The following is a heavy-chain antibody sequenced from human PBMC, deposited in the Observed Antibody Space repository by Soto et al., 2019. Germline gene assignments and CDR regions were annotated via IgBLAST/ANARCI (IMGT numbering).Heavy chain of an antibody. CDR3: ASEGRIPAVMGYYYYYGMDV. CDR2: IYTSGST. Sequence: QVQLQESGPGLVKPSETLSLTFTVSGGSISSYYWSWIRQPAGKGLEWIGRIYTSGSTNYNPSLKSRVTMSVDTSKNQFSLKLSSVTAADTAVYYCASEGRIPAVMGYYYYYGMDVWGQGTTVTVSS. D-gene: IGHD2-2*01. CDR1: GGSISSYY. V-gene: IGHV4-4*07. J-gene: IGHJ6*02.